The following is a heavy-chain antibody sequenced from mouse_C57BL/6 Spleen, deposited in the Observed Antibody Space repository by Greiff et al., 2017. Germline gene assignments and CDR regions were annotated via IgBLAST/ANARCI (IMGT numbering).Heavy chain of an antibody. J-gene: IGHJ2*01. D-gene: IGHD4-1*01. Sequence: QVQLQQSGAELVKPGASVKLSCKASGYTFTSYWMHWVKQRPGQGLEWIGMIHPNSGSTNYNEKFKSKATLTVDKSSSTAYMQLSSLTSEDSAVYYCARLAPLGRGDYWGQGTTLTVSS. CDR1: GYTFTSYW. V-gene: IGHV1-64*01. CDR3: ARLAPLGRGDY. CDR2: IHPNSGST.